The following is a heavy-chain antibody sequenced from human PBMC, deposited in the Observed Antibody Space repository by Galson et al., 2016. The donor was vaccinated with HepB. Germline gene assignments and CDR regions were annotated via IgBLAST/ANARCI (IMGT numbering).Heavy chain of an antibody. J-gene: IGHJ3*02. CDR2: ISGGGETK. CDR1: GFSFGLHV. D-gene: IGHD3-10*01. CDR3: ARGTVLLWFGELSSRHAFDI. Sequence: SLRLSCAASGFSFGLHVMSWVRQAPGKGLEWVSGISGGGETKDYADSVQGRFTISRDNSKNTLFLQMHSLRAGDTAFYYCARGTVLLWFGELSSRHAFDIWGPGTLVTVSS. V-gene: IGHV3-23*01.